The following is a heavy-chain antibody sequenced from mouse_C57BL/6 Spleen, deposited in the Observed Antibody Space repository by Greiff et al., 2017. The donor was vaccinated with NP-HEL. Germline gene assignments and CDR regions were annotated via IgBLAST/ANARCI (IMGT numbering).Heavy chain of an antibody. CDR3: ARDMRLRRSYYFDY. CDR2: INPYNGGT. CDR1: GYTFTDYY. V-gene: IGHV1-19*01. D-gene: IGHD2-4*01. J-gene: IGHJ2*01. Sequence: EVQLQQSGPVLVKPGASVKMSCKASGYTFTDYYMNWVKQSHGKSLEWIGVINPYNGGTSYNQKFKGKATLTVDKSSSTAYMELNSLTSEDSAVYYCARDMRLRRSYYFDYWGQGTTLTVSS.